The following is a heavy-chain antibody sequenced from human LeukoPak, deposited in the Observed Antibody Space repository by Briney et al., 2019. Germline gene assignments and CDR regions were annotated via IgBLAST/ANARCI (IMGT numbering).Heavy chain of an antibody. CDR1: GFTFDDYA. CDR3: AKDRFRDGYNLFDY. V-gene: IGHV3-43D*03. CDR2: ISWDGGST. Sequence: GSLSLSCAASGFTFDDYAMHWVRQAPGKGLEWVSLISWDGGSTYYADSVKGRFTISRDNSKNSLYLQMNSLGAEDTALYYCAKDRFRDGYNLFDYWGQGTLVTVSS. J-gene: IGHJ4*02. D-gene: IGHD5-24*01.